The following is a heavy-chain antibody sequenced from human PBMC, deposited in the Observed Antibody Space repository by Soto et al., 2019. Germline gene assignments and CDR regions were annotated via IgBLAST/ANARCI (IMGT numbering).Heavy chain of an antibody. Sequence: EVQLVESEGGLVQRGGSLRLSCAASGFTFKYYWIHWVRQAPGQGLVWVSHIQNDGSRTTYADSVKGRFTISRDNAKNTLYLHMNSLRDEDTAVYYCVRGDRGGFDLWGQGTAVTVSS. CDR1: GFTFKYYW. CDR2: IQNDGSRT. V-gene: IGHV3-74*01. CDR3: VRGDRGGFDL. D-gene: IGHD2-21*02. J-gene: IGHJ3*01.